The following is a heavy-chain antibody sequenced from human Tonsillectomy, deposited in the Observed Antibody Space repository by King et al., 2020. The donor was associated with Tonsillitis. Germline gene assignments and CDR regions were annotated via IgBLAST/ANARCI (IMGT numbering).Heavy chain of an antibody. D-gene: IGHD3-10*01. CDR2: IDWDDDK. J-gene: IGHJ4*02. CDR3: ARTLITMVRDPLFDY. Sequence: VTLKESGPALVKPTQTLTLTCTFSGFSLSTSGMCVSWIRQPPGKALEWLALIDWDDDKYYSTSLKTRLTISKDTSKNQVVLTMTNMDPVDTATYYCARTLITMVRDPLFDYWGQGTLVTVSS. CDR1: GFSLSTSGMC. V-gene: IGHV2-70*01.